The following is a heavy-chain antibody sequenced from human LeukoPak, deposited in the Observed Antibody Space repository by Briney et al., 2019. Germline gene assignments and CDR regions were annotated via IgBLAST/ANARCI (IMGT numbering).Heavy chain of an antibody. CDR1: GFTFSSQW. Sequence: GGSLRLSCAASGFTFSSQWMSLVRQAPGKGLEWVANIKEDGSEKSYVDSVKGRFTISRDNAKNSLYLQMNSLRAEDTAVYYCARASSWGQGTLVTVSS. J-gene: IGHJ5*02. V-gene: IGHV3-7*01. CDR3: ARASS. CDR2: IKEDGSEK.